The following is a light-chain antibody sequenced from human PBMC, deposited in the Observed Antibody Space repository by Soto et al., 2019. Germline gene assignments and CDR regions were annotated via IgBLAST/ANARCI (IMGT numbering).Light chain of an antibody. CDR2: EVI. Sequence: QSVLTQPPSVSGSPGQSVTISCTGTSSDVGKYDRVSWYQQPPGTAPKLIIYEVINRPSGVPARFSGSKSGNTASLTISGLQAGDEADYYCSSYMSTSRYVFGAGTKVTV. CDR1: SSDVGKYDR. CDR3: SSYMSTSRYV. J-gene: IGLJ1*01. V-gene: IGLV2-18*02.